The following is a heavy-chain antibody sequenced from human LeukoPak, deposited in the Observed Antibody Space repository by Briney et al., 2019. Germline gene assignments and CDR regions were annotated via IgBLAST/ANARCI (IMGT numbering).Heavy chain of an antibody. V-gene: IGHV3-7*01. J-gene: IGHJ3*02. Sequence: GGSLRLSCAASGFTFSNYWMSWVRQAPGKGLEWVANIKQDGSEKYYVDSVKGRFSISRDNAKNSLYLQMNSLRPEDTAVYYCARVYSSSSGKAFDIWGQGTMATVSS. CDR1: GFTFSNYW. D-gene: IGHD6-6*01. CDR2: IKQDGSEK. CDR3: ARVYSSSSGKAFDI.